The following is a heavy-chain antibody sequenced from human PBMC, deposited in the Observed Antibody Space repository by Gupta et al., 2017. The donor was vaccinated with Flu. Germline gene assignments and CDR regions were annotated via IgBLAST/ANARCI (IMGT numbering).Heavy chain of an antibody. Sequence: EVRLVESGGGLVKRGGSLRLSCAASGFTFTNTWMSWVRQAPGKGVEWVGRIRSKVDGGTTDYTAPVKDRFTISRDDSKNTLYLQMNSLKTEDTAVYVWATDNTVYDSAPYFDYRGQGTRVSVSS. CDR3: ATDNTVYDSAPYFDY. V-gene: IGHV3-15*01. CDR1: GFTFTNTW. CDR2: IRSKVDGGTT. D-gene: IGHD5/OR15-5a*01. J-gene: IGHJ4*02.